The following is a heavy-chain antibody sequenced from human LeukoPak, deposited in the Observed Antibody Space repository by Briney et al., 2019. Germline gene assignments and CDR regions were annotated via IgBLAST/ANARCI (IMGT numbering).Heavy chain of an antibody. Sequence: PGGSLRLSCAASGFTFSSYWMHWVRQAPGKGLVWVSRINSDGSSTSYADSVKGRFTISRDNAKNTLYLQVNSLRAEDTAVYYCATGVVVPAAGAFDIWGQGTMVTVSS. CDR1: GFTFSSYW. V-gene: IGHV3-74*01. CDR3: ATGVVVPAAGAFDI. D-gene: IGHD2-2*01. CDR2: INSDGSST. J-gene: IGHJ3*02.